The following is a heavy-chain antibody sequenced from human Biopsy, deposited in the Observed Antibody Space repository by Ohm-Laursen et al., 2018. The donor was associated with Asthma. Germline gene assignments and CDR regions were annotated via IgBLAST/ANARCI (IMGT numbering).Heavy chain of an antibody. CDR2: IDPNSGGT. J-gene: IGHJ2*01. D-gene: IGHD3-16*01. CDR3: ARIKIRIGAGTDRYFDL. Sequence: ASVKVSCKASGYPFTDHYVHWVRQAPGQGLEWMGRIDPNSGGTNYAQKFLGRVTMTRDTSVNTAFMVLSRLRSDDTAVYYCARIKIRIGAGTDRYFDLWGRGTLVTVSS. V-gene: IGHV1-2*06. CDR1: GYPFTDHY.